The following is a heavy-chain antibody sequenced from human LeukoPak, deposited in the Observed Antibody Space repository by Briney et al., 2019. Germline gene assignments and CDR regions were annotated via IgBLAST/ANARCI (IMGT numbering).Heavy chain of an antibody. D-gene: IGHD2/OR15-2a*01. CDR2: IYYSGST. J-gene: IGHJ3*01. Sequence: PSETLSLTCTVSGGSISSYYWSWIRQPPGKGLEWIGYIYYSGSTKYNPSLKSRVTISVDTSKNQFSLKLSSVTAADTAVYYCARHRQYDADAFDVWGQGTVVPVSS. V-gene: IGHV4-59*08. CDR1: GGSISSYY. CDR3: ARHRQYDADAFDV.